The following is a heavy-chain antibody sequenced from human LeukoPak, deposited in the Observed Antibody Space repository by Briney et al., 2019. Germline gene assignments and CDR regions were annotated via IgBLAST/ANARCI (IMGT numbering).Heavy chain of an antibody. V-gene: IGHV3-7*01. D-gene: IGHD3-3*01. J-gene: IGHJ4*02. CDR1: GFTLSTYW. CDR2: IKQDGSEK. Sequence: GGSLRLSCAASGFTLSTYWMTWVRQAPGKGLEWVANIKQDGSEKYYVDSVKGRFTISRDNAKNSLYLQMNSLRAEDTAMYYCMRDFRFWDDYWGQGSLVTVSS. CDR3: MRDFRFWDDY.